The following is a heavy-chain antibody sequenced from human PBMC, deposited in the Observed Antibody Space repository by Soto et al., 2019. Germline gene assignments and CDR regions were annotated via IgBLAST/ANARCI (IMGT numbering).Heavy chain of an antibody. CDR3: ARDFGSDLSAPGAVFDY. CDR1: GYFFTSYG. D-gene: IGHD3-3*01. Sequence: ASVKVSCKASGYFFTSYGITWVRQAPGQGLEWMGWISPYNGNTKYAQNFQGRVTMTTDTSTSTAYMEVRRLRSDDPAVYYCARDFGSDLSAPGAVFDYWGQGTLVTVSS. CDR2: ISPYNGNT. V-gene: IGHV1-18*04. J-gene: IGHJ4*02.